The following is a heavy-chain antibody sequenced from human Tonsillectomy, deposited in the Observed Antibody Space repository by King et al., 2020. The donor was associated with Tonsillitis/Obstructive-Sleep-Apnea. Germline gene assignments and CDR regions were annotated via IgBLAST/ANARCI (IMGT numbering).Heavy chain of an antibody. CDR1: GFSLSTRGVG. D-gene: IGHD5-18*01. CDR3: AHQGWIPGAYYYHYMDV. CDR2: IYWDDDI. Sequence: ITLKESGPALVRPTQTLTLTCTFSGFSLSTRGVGVGWFRRPPGQALEWLALIYWDDDIRYRPSLKSRVSITKDTAKNQVVLTMTNVAPVDTATYFCAHQGWIPGAYYYHYMDVWGKGTTVTVSS. V-gene: IGHV2-5*02. J-gene: IGHJ6*03.